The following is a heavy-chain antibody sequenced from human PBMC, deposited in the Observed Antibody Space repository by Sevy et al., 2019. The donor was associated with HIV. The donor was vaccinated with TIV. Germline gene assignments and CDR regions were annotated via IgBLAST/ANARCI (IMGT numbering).Heavy chain of an antibody. CDR3: ATKGIIAVGTLDY. CDR2: ISAENGHT. J-gene: IGHJ4*02. CDR1: SYSFSTYD. V-gene: IGHV1-18*01. D-gene: IGHD6-13*01. Sequence: ASVKVSCKTSSYSFSTYDFIWVRQAPGQGLDWLRWISAENGHTLYAQRFQGRVTMTTDTSASEVYMELRNLRSDDTAIYYCATKGIIAVGTLDYWGQGTLVTVSS.